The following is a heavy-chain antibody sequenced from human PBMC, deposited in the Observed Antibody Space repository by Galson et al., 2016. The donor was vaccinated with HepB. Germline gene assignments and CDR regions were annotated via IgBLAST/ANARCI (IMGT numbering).Heavy chain of an antibody. D-gene: IGHD3-22*01. J-gene: IGHJ4*02. CDR2: IYYSGST. V-gene: IGHV4-31*03. Sequence: TLYLTCTVSGGSISSGGYYWSWIRQHPGKGLEWIGYIYYSGSTYYNPSLKSRVTISVDTSKNQFSLKLSSVTAADTAVYYCARVNYYDSSGHLLFDYWGQGTLVTVSS. CDR3: ARVNYYDSSGHLLFDY. CDR1: GGSISSGGYY.